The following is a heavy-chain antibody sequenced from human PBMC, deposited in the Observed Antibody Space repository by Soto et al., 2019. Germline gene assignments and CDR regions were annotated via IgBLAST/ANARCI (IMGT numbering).Heavy chain of an antibody. D-gene: IGHD6-13*01. CDR3: AKATRGGAATLIRDY. Sequence: EAQLLESGGGLVQPGGSLRLSCAAAGFTFSIYAMSWVRQAPGKGLEWVSAISGSGGSTYYADSVKGRFTISRDNSKNTLYLQINSLRADDTAVYYCAKATRGGAATLIRDYWGQGTLVTVSS. CDR2: ISGSGGST. V-gene: IGHV3-23*01. CDR1: GFTFSIYA. J-gene: IGHJ4*02.